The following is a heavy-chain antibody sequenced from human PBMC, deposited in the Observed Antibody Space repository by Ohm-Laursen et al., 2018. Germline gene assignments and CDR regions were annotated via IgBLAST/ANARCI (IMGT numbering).Heavy chain of an antibody. J-gene: IGHJ6*02. V-gene: IGHV4-38-2*02. CDR3: ARDLGFAAPMDV. Sequence: SETLSLTCSVSGYSISSGYYWGWIRQPPGKGLEWIGSIYHSGSTYYNPSLKSRVTISVDTSKNQLSLKVNSVTAADTAVYYCARDLGFAAPMDVWGQGTTVTVSS. D-gene: IGHD7-27*01. CDR1: GYSISSGYY. CDR2: IYHSGST.